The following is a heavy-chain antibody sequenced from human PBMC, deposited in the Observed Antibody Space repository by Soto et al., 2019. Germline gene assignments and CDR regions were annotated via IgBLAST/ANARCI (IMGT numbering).Heavy chain of an antibody. CDR2: INPNSGGT. V-gene: IGHV1-2*02. J-gene: IGHJ4*02. CDR1: GYTFTGYY. CDR3: ARSGVAAGTLGGGYFDY. D-gene: IGHD6-13*01. Sequence: QVQLVQSGAEVKKPGASVKVSCKASGYTFTGYYMHWVRQAPGQGLEWMGWINPNSGGTNYAQKFQGRVTMTRDTSISTAYMELSRLRSDDTAVYYCARSGVAAGTLGGGYFDYWGQGTLVTVSS.